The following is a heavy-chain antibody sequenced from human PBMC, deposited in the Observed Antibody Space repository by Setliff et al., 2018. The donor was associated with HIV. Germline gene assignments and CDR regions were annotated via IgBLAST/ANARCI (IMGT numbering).Heavy chain of an antibody. Sequence: ASVKVSCKASGYSFTSYDINWVRQATGQGLEWMGIINPSGGSTSYAQKFQGRVTMTRDTSISTAYMELSRLRSDDTAVYYCARPQAVAGIIPYFDYWGQGTLVTVSS. CDR3: ARPQAVAGIIPYFDY. D-gene: IGHD6-19*01. V-gene: IGHV1-46*01. J-gene: IGHJ4*02. CDR2: INPSGGST. CDR1: GYSFTSYD.